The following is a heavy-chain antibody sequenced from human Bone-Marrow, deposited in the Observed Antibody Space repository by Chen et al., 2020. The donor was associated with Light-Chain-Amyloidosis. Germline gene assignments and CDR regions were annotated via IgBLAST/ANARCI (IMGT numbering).Heavy chain of an antibody. CDR2: IYPDDSDA. J-gene: IGHJ4*02. Sequence: SGPEVKKPGESLKISCKGSGYTFPNYWIGWVRQMPGKGLEWMGVIYPDDSDARYSPSFEGQVTISADKSITTAYLHWRSLKASDTAMYYCARRRDGYNFDYWGQGTLVTVSS. D-gene: IGHD5-12*01. V-gene: IGHV5-51*01. CDR3: ARRRDGYNFDY. CDR1: GYTFPNYW.